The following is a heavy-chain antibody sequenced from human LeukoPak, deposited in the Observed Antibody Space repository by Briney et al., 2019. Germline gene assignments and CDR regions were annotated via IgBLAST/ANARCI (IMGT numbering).Heavy chain of an antibody. CDR2: IHSSGNT. CDR1: GASINTYY. D-gene: IGHD2-15*01. Sequence: SETLSLTCTVSGASINTYYWSWIRQPPGKGLEWIGYIHSSGNTRYNPSLRSRVTMSVETSKNQFSLRLTSVTPADTAVYYCARVGRYCSGGSCYGENWFDPWGQGTLVTVSS. CDR3: ARVGRYCSGGSCYGENWFDP. V-gene: IGHV4-59*01. J-gene: IGHJ5*02.